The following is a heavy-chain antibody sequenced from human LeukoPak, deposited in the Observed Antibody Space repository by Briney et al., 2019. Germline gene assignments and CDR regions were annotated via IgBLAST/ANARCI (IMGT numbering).Heavy chain of an antibody. V-gene: IGHV3-21*01. CDR3: ARDSRDPDY. Sequence: GRSLRLSCGGSGFALKSYSLTWVRQAPGKGLEWVSSISSTSAYIHYADSVKGRFTISRDNAKTSLYLQMHSLRAEDTAVYYCARDSRDPDYWGQGTLVTVSS. J-gene: IGHJ4*02. CDR1: GFALKSYS. CDR2: ISSTSAYI.